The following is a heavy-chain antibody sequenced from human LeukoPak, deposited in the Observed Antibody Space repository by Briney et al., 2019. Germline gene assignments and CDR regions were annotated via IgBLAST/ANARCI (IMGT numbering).Heavy chain of an antibody. J-gene: IGHJ4*02. D-gene: IGHD2-2*01. CDR1: GFTLSSYG. Sequence: GGSLRLSCAASGFTLSSYGMHWVRQAPGKGLEWVAVIWYDGSNKYYADSVKGRFTISRDNSKNTLYLQMNSLRAEDTAVYYCARGVTRYCSSTSCYYFDYWGQGTLVTVSS. CDR3: ARGVTRYCSSTSCYYFDY. V-gene: IGHV3-33*01. CDR2: IWYDGSNK.